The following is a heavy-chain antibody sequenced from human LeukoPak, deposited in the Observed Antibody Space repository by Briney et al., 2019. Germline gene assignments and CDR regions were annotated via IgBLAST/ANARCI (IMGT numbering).Heavy chain of an antibody. CDR2: ISSSGSTI. CDR3: AGPGGVRSYFQH. CDR1: GCTFSDYY. Sequence: KSGGPMRFSWAASGCTFSDYYMSWIRKAPGKGLEWVSYISSSGSTIYYADSEKGRSTISRNNARNSLYLQMNSLRAEDTAVYYCAGPGGVRSYFQHWGQGTLVTVSS. V-gene: IGHV3-11*04. D-gene: IGHD1-14*01. J-gene: IGHJ1*01.